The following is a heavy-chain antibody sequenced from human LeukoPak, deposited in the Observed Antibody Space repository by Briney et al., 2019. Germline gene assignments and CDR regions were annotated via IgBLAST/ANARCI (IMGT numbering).Heavy chain of an antibody. CDR2: INPNSGGT. J-gene: IGHJ5*02. Sequence: ASVKVSCKASGYTFTGYYMHWVRQAPGQGLEWMGWINPNSGGTNYAQKFQGRVTMTRDTSISTAYMELSRPRSDDTAVYYCARDGGYCSSTSCYELLGFDPWGQGTLVTVCS. D-gene: IGHD2-2*01. V-gene: IGHV1-2*02. CDR3: ARDGGYCSSTSCYELLGFDP. CDR1: GYTFTGYY.